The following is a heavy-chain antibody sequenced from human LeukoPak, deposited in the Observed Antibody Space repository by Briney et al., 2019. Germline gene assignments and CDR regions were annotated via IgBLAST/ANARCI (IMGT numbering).Heavy chain of an antibody. CDR2: IFPSGGEI. Sequence: GGSLRLSCAASGFTFSTFAMIWVRQPPGKGLEWVSSIFPSGGEIHYADSVRGRFTISRDNSKSTLSLQMNSLRVEDTAVYYCARDAANGYDRFDYWGQGTLVTVSS. CDR1: GFTFSTFA. CDR3: ARDAANGYDRFDY. D-gene: IGHD2-2*01. V-gene: IGHV3-23*01. J-gene: IGHJ4*02.